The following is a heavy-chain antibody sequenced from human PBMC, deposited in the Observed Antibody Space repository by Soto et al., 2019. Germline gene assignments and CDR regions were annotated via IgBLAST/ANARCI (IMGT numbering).Heavy chain of an antibody. CDR3: ARRLTPMTTVALVTIGARYNWFEP. D-gene: IGHD4-17*01. J-gene: IGHJ5*02. V-gene: IGHV1-2*02. CDR2: INPNSGGT. CDR1: GYTFTGYY. Sequence: ASVKVSCKASGYTFTGYYMHWVRQAPGQGLEWMGWINPNSGGTNYAQKFQGRVTMTRDTSISTAYMELSRLRSDDTAVYYCARRLTPMTTVALVTIGARYNWFEPWGQGTLVTVSS.